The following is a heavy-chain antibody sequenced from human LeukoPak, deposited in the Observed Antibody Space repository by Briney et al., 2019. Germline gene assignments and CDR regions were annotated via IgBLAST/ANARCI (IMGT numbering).Heavy chain of an antibody. CDR2: INPNSGGT. CDR3: TPAPSEGGYFDY. V-gene: IGHV1-2*02. J-gene: IGHJ4*02. D-gene: IGHD2-15*01. CDR1: GYTFTGYY. Sequence: VASVKVSCKASGYTFTGYYMHWVRQAPGQGLAWMGWINPNSGGTNYAQKFQGRVTMTRDTSISTAYMELSRLRSDDAAVYYCTPAPSEGGYFDYWGQGTLVTVSS.